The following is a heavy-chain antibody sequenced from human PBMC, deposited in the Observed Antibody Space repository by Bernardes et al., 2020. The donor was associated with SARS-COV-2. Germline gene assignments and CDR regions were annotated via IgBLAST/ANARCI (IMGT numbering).Heavy chain of an antibody. CDR1: GGSVFSGSHF. CDR2: IYYSGST. CDR3: ARELHGTAFDF. V-gene: IGHV4-61*01. Sequence: SETLSRTCTVSGGSVFSGSHFWTWIRQPPGKGLEWIGYIYYSGSTNYNPSLKSRVTMSVDTFKNQFSLKLSSVSAADTAVYYCARELHGTAFDFWGQGTLVTVSS. D-gene: IGHD1-26*01. J-gene: IGHJ4*02.